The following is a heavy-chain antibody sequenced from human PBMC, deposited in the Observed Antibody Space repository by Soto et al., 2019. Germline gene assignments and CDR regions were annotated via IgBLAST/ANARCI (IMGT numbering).Heavy chain of an antibody. CDR3: ARGTGTSCRWFDP. Sequence: TRTASGCSVNSADDYWSWIQQPPGKGLEWIGYIYYSGSTYYNPSLKSRVTISVDTSKNQFSLKLSSVTAADTAVYYCARGTGTSCRWFDPWGQGSLVTVTS. CDR1: GCSVNSADDY. V-gene: IGHV4-30-4*01. D-gene: IGHD4-4*01. J-gene: IGHJ5*02. CDR2: IYYSGST.